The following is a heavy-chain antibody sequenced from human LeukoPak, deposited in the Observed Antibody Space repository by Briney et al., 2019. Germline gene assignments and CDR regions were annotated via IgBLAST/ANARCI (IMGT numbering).Heavy chain of an antibody. J-gene: IGHJ3*02. Sequence: KPSETLSLTCTVSGGSISSSSYYWGWIRQPPGKGLEWIGSIYYSGSTYYNPSLKSRVTISVDTSKNQFSLKLSSVTAADTAVYYCAREYSGRGRAFDIWGQGTMVTVSS. D-gene: IGHD1-26*01. CDR1: GGSISSSSYY. V-gene: IGHV4-39*02. CDR3: AREYSGRGRAFDI. CDR2: IYYSGST.